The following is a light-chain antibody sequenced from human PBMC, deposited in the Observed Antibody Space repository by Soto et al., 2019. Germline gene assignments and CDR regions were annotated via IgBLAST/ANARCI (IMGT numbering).Light chain of an antibody. CDR1: SSDVGSYNR. CDR2: EVS. V-gene: IGLV2-18*02. CDR3: NSYTGSSTYV. Sequence: QSVLTQPPSVSGSPGQSVAISCTGTSSDVGSYNRVSWYQQPPGAAPKLMIYEVSNWPSGVPDRFSGSKSGNTASLTISGLQAEDEADYYCNSYTGSSTYVFGTGTKLTVL. J-gene: IGLJ1*01.